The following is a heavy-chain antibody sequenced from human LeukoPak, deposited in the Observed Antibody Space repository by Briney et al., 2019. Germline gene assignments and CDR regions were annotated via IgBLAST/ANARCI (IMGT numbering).Heavy chain of an antibody. V-gene: IGHV3-48*02. CDR1: GFTFSIYT. CDR2: ISRSDGTS. J-gene: IGHJ4*02. D-gene: IGHD6-13*01. CDR3: AKVDGVRAAPGRGRVDS. Sequence: GGSLRLSCVASGFTFSIYTMNWVRQAPGKGLEWISYISRSDGTSYYADSVKGRFTISRDNAKKSLYLQMNSLRDEDTAVYYCAKVDGVRAAPGRGRVDSWGQGTLVTVSS.